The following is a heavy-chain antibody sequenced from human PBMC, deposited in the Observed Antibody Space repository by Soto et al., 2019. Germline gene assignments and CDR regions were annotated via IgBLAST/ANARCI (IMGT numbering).Heavy chain of an antibody. J-gene: IGHJ4*02. D-gene: IGHD4-17*01. Sequence: GGSLRLSCAASGFTFNTYWMSWVRQAPGKGLEWVAHIKEHVGQDFYVDSVKGRFTIFRDNAKNLLYLQMNSLRAEDTAVYYCTRGLSMGMTTILGCSFDFWGQGSLVTVSS. CDR1: GFTFNTYW. V-gene: IGHV3-7*03. CDR2: IKEHVGQD. CDR3: TRGLSMGMTTILGCSFDF.